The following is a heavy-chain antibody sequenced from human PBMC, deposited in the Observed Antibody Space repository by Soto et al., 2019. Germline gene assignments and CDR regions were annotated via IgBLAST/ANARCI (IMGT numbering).Heavy chain of an antibody. CDR3: ARGDVDTAMGGYYYYYGMDV. J-gene: IGHJ6*02. CDR1: TIDA. Sequence: TIDAGDRVIMEKSQRLEWMGWINAGNGNTKYSQKFQGRVTITRDTSASTAYMELSSLRSEDTAVYYCARGDVDTAMGGYYYYYGMDVWGQGTTVTVSS. CDR2: INAGNGNT. D-gene: IGHD5-18*01. V-gene: IGHV1-3*01.